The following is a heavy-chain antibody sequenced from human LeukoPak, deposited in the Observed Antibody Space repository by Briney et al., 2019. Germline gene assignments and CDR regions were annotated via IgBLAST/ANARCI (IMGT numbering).Heavy chain of an antibody. CDR3: ARGRSRRFDY. CDR1: GGSISSGGYS. J-gene: IGHJ4*02. CDR2: IYHSGST. Sequence: SETLSLTCAVSGGSISSGGYSWSWIRQPPGKGLEWIGYIYHSGSTYYNPSLKSRVTISVDRSKNQFPLKLSSVTAADTAVYYCARGRSRRFDYWGQGTLVTVSS. V-gene: IGHV4-30-2*01.